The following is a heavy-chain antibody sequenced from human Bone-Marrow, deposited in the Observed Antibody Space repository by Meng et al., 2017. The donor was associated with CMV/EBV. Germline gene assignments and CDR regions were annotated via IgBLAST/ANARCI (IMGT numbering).Heavy chain of an antibody. CDR2: VHASGGT. Sequence: VPGVVAGGDWVQPGGPLRLLCGASGFIVSTYDMTVVRQAPGKGLEWVSVVHASGGTYYAESVKGRFTISRDSSKNTLYLQMNSLRAEDTAVYYCATRTNDLRWYPFDYWGQGTLVTVSS. J-gene: IGHJ4*02. CDR3: ATRTNDLRWYPFDY. D-gene: IGHD4-23*01. V-gene: IGHV3-66*01. CDR1: GFIVSTYD.